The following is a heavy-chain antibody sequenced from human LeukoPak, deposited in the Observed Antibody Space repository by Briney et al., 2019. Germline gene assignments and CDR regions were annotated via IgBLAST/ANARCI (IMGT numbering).Heavy chain of an antibody. D-gene: IGHD3-16*01. CDR1: GGSITSYY. Sequence: SETLSLTCTVSGGSITSYYWSWIRQPPGKGLERIGYISYSGTTNSNPSLKSRATVPLDTSKNQFSLRLTSVTAADTAVYYCARGGQRDVLYYFDFWGQGALVSVSS. J-gene: IGHJ4*02. V-gene: IGHV4-59*01. CDR3: ARGGQRDVLYYFDF. CDR2: ISYSGTT.